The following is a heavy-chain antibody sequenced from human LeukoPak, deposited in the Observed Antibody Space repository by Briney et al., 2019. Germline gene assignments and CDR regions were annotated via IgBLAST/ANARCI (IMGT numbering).Heavy chain of an antibody. J-gene: IGHJ3*02. Sequence: SETLSLTCAVSGYSIIRSNCWGWIRQPPGKGREWIGYIFYNGGAYYNTSLNSRVTMSIDASKNQFPLKLRSVTAIDTAMYYCVRNQAEASNHGAMDIWGQGTMVTVSS. CDR2: IFYNGGA. CDR3: VRNQAEASNHGAMDI. V-gene: IGHV4-28*01. D-gene: IGHD6-19*01. CDR1: GYSIIRSNC.